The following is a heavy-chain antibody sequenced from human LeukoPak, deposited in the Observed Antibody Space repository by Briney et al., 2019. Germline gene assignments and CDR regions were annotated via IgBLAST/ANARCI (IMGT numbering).Heavy chain of an antibody. CDR2: ISGSGAST. V-gene: IGHV3-23*01. CDR3: AKDRTTVTPIALFDY. J-gene: IGHJ4*02. D-gene: IGHD4-17*01. CDR1: GFTFSSFA. Sequence: PGGSLRLSCAASGFTFSSFAISWVRQAPGKGLEWVSGISGSGASTYYAGSVKGRFTISRDNSKNTLYLQMNSLRVEDTAVYYCAKDRTTVTPIALFDYWGQGTLDTVSS.